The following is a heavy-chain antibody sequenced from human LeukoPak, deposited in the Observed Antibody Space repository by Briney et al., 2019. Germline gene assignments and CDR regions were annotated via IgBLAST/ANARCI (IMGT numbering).Heavy chain of an antibody. D-gene: IGHD3-22*01. CDR2: INPSGGST. CDR3: ARVMSGYDSSGYSSKMFDY. J-gene: IGHJ4*02. Sequence: ASVKVSCKASGYTFTSYYMHWVRQAPGQGLEWMGIINPSGGSTSYAQKFQGRVTMTRDTSTSTVYMELSSLRSEDTAVCYCARVMSGYDSSGYSSKMFDYWGQGTLVTVSS. CDR1: GYTFTSYY. V-gene: IGHV1-46*01.